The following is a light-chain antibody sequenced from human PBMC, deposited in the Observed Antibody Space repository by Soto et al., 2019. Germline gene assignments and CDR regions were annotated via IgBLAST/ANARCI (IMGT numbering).Light chain of an antibody. CDR1: QGISSY. CDR2: AAS. CDR3: QQLNFYPIT. Sequence: DLPLTQSPSFLSASVGDRVTITCRASQGISSYLAWYQQKPGKAPKLLIYAASTLQSGVPSRFSGSGSGTEFTLTISSLQPEDFATYYCQQLNFYPITFGQGTRLEIK. J-gene: IGKJ5*01. V-gene: IGKV1-9*01.